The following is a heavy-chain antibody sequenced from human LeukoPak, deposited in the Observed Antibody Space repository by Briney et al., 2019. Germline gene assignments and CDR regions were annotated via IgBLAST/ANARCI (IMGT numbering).Heavy chain of an antibody. CDR3: AKAQTRAVAGLDNWSDP. Sequence: PGRSLRLSCAASGFTFDDYGMHWVRQAPGKGLEWVSGISWDSGGIDYADSVKGRFTISRDNAKNSLYLQMNSLRAEHTAVYYCAKAQTRAVAGLDNWSDPWGQGTLVTVSS. CDR2: ISWDSGGI. V-gene: IGHV3-9*01. D-gene: IGHD6-19*01. J-gene: IGHJ5*02. CDR1: GFTFDDYG.